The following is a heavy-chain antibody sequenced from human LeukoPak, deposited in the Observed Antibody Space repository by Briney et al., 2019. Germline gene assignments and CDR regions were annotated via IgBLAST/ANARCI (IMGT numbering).Heavy chain of an antibody. J-gene: IGHJ5*02. CDR1: GGSISSGSFY. D-gene: IGHD2/OR15-2a*01. CDR2: IYTSENT. CDR3: ARDFYPRWFDP. V-gene: IGHV4-61*02. Sequence: SETLSLTCTVSGGSISSGSFYWSWIRQPPGKGLEWIGRIYTSENTDYNPSPKSRVTISVDTSKNQFSLKLSSVTAADTAVYYCARDFYPRWFDPWGQGTLVTVSS.